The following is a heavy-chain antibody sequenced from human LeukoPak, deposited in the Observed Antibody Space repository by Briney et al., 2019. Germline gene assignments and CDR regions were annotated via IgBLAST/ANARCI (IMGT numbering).Heavy chain of an antibody. Sequence: SGGSLRLSCAASGFTFSSYAMSWVRQAPGKGLEWVSYITFSSSIIYYADSVKGRFTISRDNAKNSLYLQMNSLRAEDTAVYYCARDRLHYGEYEKTFDYWGQGTLVSVSS. V-gene: IGHV3-48*01. CDR1: GFTFSSYA. CDR3: ARDRLHYGEYEKTFDY. CDR2: ITFSSSII. D-gene: IGHD4-17*01. J-gene: IGHJ4*02.